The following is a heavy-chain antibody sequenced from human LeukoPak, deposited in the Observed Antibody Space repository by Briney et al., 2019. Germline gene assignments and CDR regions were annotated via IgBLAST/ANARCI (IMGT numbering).Heavy chain of an antibody. CDR3: ARDPGSRFAVVTTQADF. CDR2: ISSSSYSI. Sequence: PGGSLRLSCAASGFTFSSYSMNWVRQAPGEGLEWVSSISSSSYSIYYADLVKGRFTISRDNAKNSLYLQMNSLRAEDTAVYYCARDPGSRFAVVTTQADFWGQGTLVTVSS. D-gene: IGHD2-21*01. J-gene: IGHJ4*02. CDR1: GFTFSSYS. V-gene: IGHV3-21*01.